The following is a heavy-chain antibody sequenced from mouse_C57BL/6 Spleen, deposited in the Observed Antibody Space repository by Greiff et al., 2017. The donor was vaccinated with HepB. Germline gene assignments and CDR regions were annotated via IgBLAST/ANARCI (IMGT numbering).Heavy chain of an antibody. CDR3: AKEVYYGNYYAMDY. CDR2: IYPRDGST. J-gene: IGHJ4*01. V-gene: IGHV1-78*01. CDR1: GYTFTDHT. D-gene: IGHD2-1*01. Sequence: VQVVESDAELVKPGASVKISCKVSGYTFTDHTIHWMKQRPEQGLEWIGYIYPRDGSTKYNEKFKGKATLTADKSSSTAYMQLNSLTSEDSAVYFCAKEVYYGNYYAMDYWGQGTSVTVSS.